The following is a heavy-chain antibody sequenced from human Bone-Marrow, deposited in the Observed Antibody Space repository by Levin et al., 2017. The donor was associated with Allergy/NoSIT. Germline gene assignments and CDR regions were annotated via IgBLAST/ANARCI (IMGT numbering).Heavy chain of an antibody. CDR1: GGSISSGGYY. J-gene: IGHJ4*02. D-gene: IGHD3-16*01. CDR2: IYYSGST. V-gene: IGHV4-31*03. Sequence: SETLSLTCTVSGGSISSGGYYWSWIRQHPGKGLEWIGYIYYSGSTYYNPSLKSRVTISVDTSKNQFSLKLSSVTAADTAVYYCAREEGMGEPTPDYWGQGTLVTVSS. CDR3: AREEGMGEPTPDY.